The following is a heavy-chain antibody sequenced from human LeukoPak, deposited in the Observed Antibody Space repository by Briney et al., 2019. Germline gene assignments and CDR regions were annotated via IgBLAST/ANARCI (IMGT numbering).Heavy chain of an antibody. D-gene: IGHD3-22*01. CDR1: GGTFSSYA. Sequence: GSSVKVSCKASGGTFSSYAISWVRQAPGQGLEWMGRIIPIFGTANYAQKFQGRVTITTDESTSTAYMELSSLRSEDTAVYYCARRYYYDSSGRNGAFDIWGQGTMVTVSS. CDR2: IIPIFGTA. V-gene: IGHV1-69*05. CDR3: ARRYYYDSSGRNGAFDI. J-gene: IGHJ3*02.